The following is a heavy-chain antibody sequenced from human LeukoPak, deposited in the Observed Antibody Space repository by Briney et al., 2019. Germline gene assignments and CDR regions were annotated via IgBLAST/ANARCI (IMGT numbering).Heavy chain of an antibody. V-gene: IGHV4-61*02. CDR1: GGSIRSGNYY. D-gene: IGHD3-22*01. Sequence: SETLSLTCAVSGGSIRSGNYYWSWIRQPAGKRLEWIARMYTSGSTNYNPSLKSRVTISADTSKNQFSLKLTSVIAGDTAVYYCAAMIGYFDYWGQGILVTVSS. J-gene: IGHJ4*02. CDR3: AAMIGYFDY. CDR2: MYTSGST.